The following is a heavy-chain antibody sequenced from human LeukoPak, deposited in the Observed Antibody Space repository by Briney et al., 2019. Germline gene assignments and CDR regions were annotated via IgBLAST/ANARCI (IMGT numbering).Heavy chain of an antibody. CDR3: ARDAPPYSSGWVNWFDS. V-gene: IGHV3-21*01. CDR1: GFTFSSYA. D-gene: IGHD6-19*01. J-gene: IGHJ5*01. CDR2: ISSSSSYI. Sequence: GGSLRLSCAASGFTFSSYAMTWVRQAPGKGLEWVSSISSSSSYIYYADSVKGRFTISRDNAKNSLYLQMNSLRAEDTAVYYCARDAPPYSSGWVNWFDSWGQGTLVTVSS.